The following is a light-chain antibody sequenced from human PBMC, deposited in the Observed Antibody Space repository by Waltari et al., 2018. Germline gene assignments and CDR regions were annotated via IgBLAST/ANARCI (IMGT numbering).Light chain of an antibody. CDR1: SSNIGAGYD. Sequence: QSVLTQPPSVSGAPGQRVTISCTGSSSNIGAGYDVHWYQQLPGTAPKLLIYGNINRPSGVPDRFSGSMSGTSASLAITGLQAEDEADYYCQSYDSSLVFGGGTKLTVL. CDR2: GNI. CDR3: QSYDSSLV. V-gene: IGLV1-40*01. J-gene: IGLJ2*01.